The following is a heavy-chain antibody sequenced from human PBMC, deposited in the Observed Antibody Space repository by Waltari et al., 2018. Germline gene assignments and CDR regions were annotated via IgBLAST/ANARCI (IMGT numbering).Heavy chain of an antibody. CDR1: GYSISSGYY. Sequence: QVQLQESGPGLVKPSETLSLTCAVSGYSISSGYYWGWIRQPPGKGLEWIGSISHRGSTYYNPSLKSRVTISVDTSKNQFSLKLSSVTAADTAVYYCASPIFGVVNTGGPFDYWGQGTLVTVSS. CDR3: ASPIFGVVNTGGPFDY. V-gene: IGHV4-38-2*01. J-gene: IGHJ4*02. D-gene: IGHD3-3*01. CDR2: ISHRGST.